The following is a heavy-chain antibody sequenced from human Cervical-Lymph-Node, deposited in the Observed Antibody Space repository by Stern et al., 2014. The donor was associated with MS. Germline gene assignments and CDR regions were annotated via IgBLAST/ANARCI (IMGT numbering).Heavy chain of an antibody. CDR2: ISSSSSYI. CDR1: GFTFSSYS. CDR3: ARAHARIVATMIDY. V-gene: IGHV3-21*01. J-gene: IGHJ4*02. Sequence: EVQLVESGGGLVKPGGSLRLSCAASGFTFSSYSMNWVRQAPGKGLEWVSSISSSSSYIYYADSVKGRFTISRDNAKNSLYLQMNSLRDEDTAVYYCARAHARIVATMIDYWGQGTLVTVSS. D-gene: IGHD5-12*01.